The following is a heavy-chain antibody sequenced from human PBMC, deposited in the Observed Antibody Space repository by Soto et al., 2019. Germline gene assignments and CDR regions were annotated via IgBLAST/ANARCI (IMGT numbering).Heavy chain of an antibody. CDR3: ARVRPDCSGGSCYSSRGAFDI. Sequence: GGSLRLSCAASGFTVSSNYMSWVRQAPGKGLEWVSVIYSGGSTYYADSVKGRFTISRHNSKNTLYLQMNSLRAEDTAVYYCARVRPDCSGGSCYSSRGAFDIWGQGTMVTVSS. V-gene: IGHV3-53*04. CDR1: GFTVSSNY. CDR2: IYSGGST. D-gene: IGHD2-15*01. J-gene: IGHJ3*02.